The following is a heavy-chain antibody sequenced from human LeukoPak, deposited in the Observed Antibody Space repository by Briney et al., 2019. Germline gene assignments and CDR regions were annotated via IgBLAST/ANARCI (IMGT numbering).Heavy chain of an antibody. J-gene: IGHJ4*02. V-gene: IGHV3-74*01. Sequence: PGGSRRLSCAASGFTFSRHWMHWVRQAPGKGLVCVARIKSDGTYTSYADSVKGRFTISRDNAKNTLWLQMNSLRVEDTAVYYCVRDDDIYGLAYWGQGTLVTVAS. D-gene: IGHD3-3*02. CDR3: VRDDDIYGLAY. CDR1: GFTFSRHW. CDR2: IKSDGTYT.